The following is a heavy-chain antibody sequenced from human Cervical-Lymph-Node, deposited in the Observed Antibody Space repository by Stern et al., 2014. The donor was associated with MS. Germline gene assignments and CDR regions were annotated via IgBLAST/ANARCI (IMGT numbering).Heavy chain of an antibody. CDR3: AKDVGRFVDTAMEFDY. CDR2: ISGSGGST. Sequence: EVQLVESGGGLVQPGGSLRLSCAASGFTFSSYAMSWVRPAPGKGLEWVSAISGSGGSTYYADSVKGRFTISRDNSKNTLYLQMNSLRAEDTAVYYCAKDVGRFVDTAMEFDYWGQGTLVTVSS. J-gene: IGHJ4*02. D-gene: IGHD5-18*01. CDR1: GFTFSSYA. V-gene: IGHV3-23*04.